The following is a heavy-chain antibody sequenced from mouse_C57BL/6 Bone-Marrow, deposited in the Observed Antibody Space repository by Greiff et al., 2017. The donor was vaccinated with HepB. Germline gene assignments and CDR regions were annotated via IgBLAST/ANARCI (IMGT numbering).Heavy chain of an antibody. CDR1: GYAFTNYL. Sequence: QVQLQQSGAELVRPGTSVKVSCKASGYAFTNYLIEWVKQRPGQGLEWIGVSNPGSGGTNYNEKFKGKATLTADKSSSTAYMQLSSLTSEDSAVYFCARDDYDAMDYWGQGTSVTVSS. J-gene: IGHJ4*01. V-gene: IGHV1-54*01. CDR2: SNPGSGGT. CDR3: ARDDYDAMDY.